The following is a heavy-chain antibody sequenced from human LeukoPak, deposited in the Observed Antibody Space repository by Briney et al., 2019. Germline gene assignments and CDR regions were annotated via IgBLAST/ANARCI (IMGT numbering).Heavy chain of an antibody. CDR2: IYTSGST. CDR3: ARARGSSPPYYYYYMDV. V-gene: IGHV4-61*02. Sequence: SETLSLTCTVSGYSISSGYYWGWIRQPAGKGLEWIGRIYTSGSTNYNPSLKSRVTISVDTSKNQFSLKLSSVTAADTAVYYCARARGSSPPYYYYYMDVWGKGTTVTVSS. J-gene: IGHJ6*03. CDR1: GYSISSGYY. D-gene: IGHD6-6*01.